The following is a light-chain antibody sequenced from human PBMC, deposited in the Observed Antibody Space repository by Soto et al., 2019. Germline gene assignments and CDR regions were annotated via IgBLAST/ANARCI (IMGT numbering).Light chain of an antibody. J-gene: IGKJ1*01. V-gene: IGKV1-39*01. CDR1: QSISIY. CDR3: QQSYSTPVT. CDR2: AAS. Sequence: IQMPQSPSSLSASVGDRFTITCLAIQSISIYLNWYQQKPGKAPKLLIYAASSLQSGVPSRFSGSGSGTDFTLTISSLQPEDFATYYCQQSYSTPVTFGQGTKVDIK.